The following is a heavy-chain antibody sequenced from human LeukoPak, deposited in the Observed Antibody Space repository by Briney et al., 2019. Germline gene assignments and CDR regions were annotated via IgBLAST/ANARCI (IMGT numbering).Heavy chain of an antibody. V-gene: IGHV5-51*01. D-gene: IGHD5-18*01. CDR2: IYPYDSDT. Sequence: GESLKISCKGSGYSFTCYWIGWVRQMPGKGLEWMGIIYPYDSDTGYSPSFQGQVTISGDKSISTAYLQWSSLKASDTAMYYCARQASYGYLIDYWGQGTLVTVSS. CDR3: ARQASYGYLIDY. J-gene: IGHJ4*02. CDR1: GYSFTCYW.